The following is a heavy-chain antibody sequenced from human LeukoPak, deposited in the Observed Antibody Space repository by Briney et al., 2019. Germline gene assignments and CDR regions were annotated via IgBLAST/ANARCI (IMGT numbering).Heavy chain of an antibody. CDR1: GGSFSGYY. V-gene: IGHV4-34*01. J-gene: IGHJ3*02. D-gene: IGHD3-9*01. CDR2: INHSGST. Sequence: SETLSLTCAVYGGSFSGYYWSWIRQPPGKGLEWIGEINHSGSTNYNPSLKSRVTISVHTSKNQFSLKLSSVTAADTAVYYCARRPVLRYFDWLLLADAFDIWGQGTMVTVSS. CDR3: ARRPVLRYFDWLLLADAFDI.